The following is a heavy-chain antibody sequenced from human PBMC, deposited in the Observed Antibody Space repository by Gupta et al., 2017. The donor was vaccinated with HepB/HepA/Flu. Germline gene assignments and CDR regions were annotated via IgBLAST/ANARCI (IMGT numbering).Heavy chain of an antibody. CDR2: IKRNIEGGTT. CDR1: GCALSNAW. J-gene: IGHJ6*03. D-gene: IGHD3-10*01. CDR3: AAGRGKTDMDV. V-gene: IGHV3-15*02. Sequence: ELQVDEFGGTLVHPGWSRRLSCTASGCALSNAWRSMVRQAPGKGVEWVGRIKRNIEGGTTDDAAYVKGRFTISREDSKDTLYLGMNSRKTEDTAVYYCAAGRGKTDMDVWGKGTTVTVSS.